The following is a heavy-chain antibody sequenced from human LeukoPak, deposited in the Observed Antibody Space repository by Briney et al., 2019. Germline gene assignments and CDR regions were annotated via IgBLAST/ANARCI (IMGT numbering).Heavy chain of an antibody. D-gene: IGHD3-16*01. CDR1: SDSISSFY. CDR3: ARGGGPPSYFDF. V-gene: IGHV4-59*01. Sequence: SETLSLTCTVSSDSISSFYWSWIRQPPGNGLEWIGYIYHSGSTNYNPSLKSRVTISVDTSTNQFSLRLSSMTAADTAVYYCARGGGPPSYFDFWGRGTLVTVSS. J-gene: IGHJ4*02. CDR2: IYHSGST.